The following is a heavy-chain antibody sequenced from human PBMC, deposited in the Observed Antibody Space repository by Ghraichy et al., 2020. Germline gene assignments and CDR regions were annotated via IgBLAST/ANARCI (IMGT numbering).Heavy chain of an antibody. CDR1: RGTFSSYA. J-gene: IGHJ4*02. D-gene: IGHD2-21*02. V-gene: IGHV1-69*04. Sequence: SVKVSCKASRGTFSSYAISWVRQAPGQGLEWMGRIVPILGIANYAQKFQGRVTITADESTSTAFMDLRSLRSEDTAVYYCATEIPNYCSGDCYSEDYWGQGFLVTVSS. CDR3: ATEIPNYCSGDCYSEDY. CDR2: IVPILGIA.